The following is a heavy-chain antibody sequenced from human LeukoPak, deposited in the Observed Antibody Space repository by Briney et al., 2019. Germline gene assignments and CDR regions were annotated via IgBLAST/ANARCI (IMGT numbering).Heavy chain of an antibody. CDR3: DLYSSSWDPYYYYGMDV. CDR1: GYTFTSYG. D-gene: IGHD6-13*01. Sequence: ASVKVSCKASGYTFTSYGISWVRQAPGQGLEWMEWISAYNGNTNYAQKLQGRVTMTTDTSTSTAYMELSSLRSEDTAVYYCDLYSSSWDPYYYYGMDVWGQGTTVTVSS. V-gene: IGHV1-18*01. J-gene: IGHJ6*02. CDR2: ISAYNGNT.